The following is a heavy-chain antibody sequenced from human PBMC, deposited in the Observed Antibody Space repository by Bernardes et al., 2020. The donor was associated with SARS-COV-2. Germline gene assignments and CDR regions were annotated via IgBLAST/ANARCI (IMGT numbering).Heavy chain of an antibody. Sequence: GGSLRLSCAASGFTFSNYWMHWVRQTPEQGLVWVSRLNGDGSSTNYADSVKGRFSISRDNAKNTVYLQMNSLRVEDTALYYCVRGSGNYYFDVWGQGILVTVSS. CDR3: VRGSGNYYFDV. D-gene: IGHD1-26*01. V-gene: IGHV3-74*01. J-gene: IGHJ4*02. CDR2: LNGDGSST. CDR1: GFTFSNYW.